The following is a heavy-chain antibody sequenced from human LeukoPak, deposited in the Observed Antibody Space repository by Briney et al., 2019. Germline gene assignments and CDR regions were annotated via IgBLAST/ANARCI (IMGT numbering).Heavy chain of an antibody. CDR3: ASYPRYSSSPPFDY. CDR2: INPNTSGT. V-gene: IGHV1-2*02. J-gene: IGHJ4*02. CDR1: GYTFTGYY. D-gene: IGHD6-19*01. Sequence: ASVKVSCKASGYTFTGYYMHWVRQAPGQGLEWMGWINPNTSGTNYAQKFQGRVTMTRGTTISTAYMELSRLTSDDTAVYYCASYPRYSSSPPFDYWGQGTLVTVSS.